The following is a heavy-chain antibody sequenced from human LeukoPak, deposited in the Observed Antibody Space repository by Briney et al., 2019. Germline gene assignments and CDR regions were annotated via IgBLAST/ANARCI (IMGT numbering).Heavy chain of an antibody. Sequence: PGGSLRLSCAASGFTFSGYSMNWVRQAPGKGLEWVSSISSSSSYIYYADSVKGRFTISRDNAKNSLYLQMNSLRAEDTAVYYCARAPFMITFGGVIVTWFDPWGQGTLVTVSS. J-gene: IGHJ5*02. CDR2: ISSSSSYI. CDR1: GFTFSGYS. CDR3: ARAPFMITFGGVIVTWFDP. V-gene: IGHV3-21*01. D-gene: IGHD3-16*02.